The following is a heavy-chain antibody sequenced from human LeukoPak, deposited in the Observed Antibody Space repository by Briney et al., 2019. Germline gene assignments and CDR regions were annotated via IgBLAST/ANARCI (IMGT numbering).Heavy chain of an antibody. Sequence: SETLSLTCAVYGGSFSGYYWSWIRQPPGKGLEWIGEIHHSGSTNYTPPLKSRLTLSVDTSKNQFSLNLRSVTAADTAVYYCARQESSTSCCWFDPWGQGTLVTVSS. CDR2: IHHSGST. CDR3: ARQESSTSCCWFDP. D-gene: IGHD2-2*01. V-gene: IGHV4-34*01. J-gene: IGHJ5*02. CDR1: GGSFSGYY.